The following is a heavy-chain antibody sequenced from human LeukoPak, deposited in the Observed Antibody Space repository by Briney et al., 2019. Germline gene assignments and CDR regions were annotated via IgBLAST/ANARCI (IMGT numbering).Heavy chain of an antibody. V-gene: IGHV4-59*01. Sequence: SETLSPTCTVSGGYISSYYWSWIRQPPGKGLEWIGYIFNSGSTNYNPSLKSRVTISVDTSKSQFSLKLSSVTAADTAVYFCALGDCSSTSCYVFDYWGQGTLVTVSS. CDR1: GGYISSYY. CDR3: ALGDCSSTSCYVFDY. CDR2: IFNSGST. D-gene: IGHD2-2*01. J-gene: IGHJ4*02.